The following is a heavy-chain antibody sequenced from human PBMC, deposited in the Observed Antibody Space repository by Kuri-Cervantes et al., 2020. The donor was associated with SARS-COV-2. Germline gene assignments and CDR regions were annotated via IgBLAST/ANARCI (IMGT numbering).Heavy chain of an antibody. J-gene: IGHJ4*02. CDR1: GYSFTSYW. CDR3: ARLAKTVRGVIGLDY. D-gene: IGHD3-10*01. V-gene: IGHV5-10-1*01. CDR2: IDPNDSYT. Sequence: GASLNISWEGSGYSFTSYWISGVRQMPGKGLEWMGRIDPNDSYTNYSPSFQGHVTISADKSISTAYLQWSSLKVSDTAMYYCARLAKTVRGVIGLDYWGQGTLVTVSS.